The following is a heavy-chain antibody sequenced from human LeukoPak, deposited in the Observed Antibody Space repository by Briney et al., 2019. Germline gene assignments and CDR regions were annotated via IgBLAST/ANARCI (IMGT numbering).Heavy chain of an antibody. V-gene: IGHV3-21*01. CDR1: GFTFSSYS. J-gene: IGHJ4*02. Sequence: PGGSLRLSCAASGFTFSSYSMNWVRQAPGKGLEWVSSISSSSSYIYYADSVKGRFTISRDNAKNSLYLQMNSLRAEDTAVYYCARLGIAAASSYYYFDYWGRGTLVTVSS. D-gene: IGHD6-13*01. CDR2: ISSSSSYI. CDR3: ARLGIAAASSYYYFDY.